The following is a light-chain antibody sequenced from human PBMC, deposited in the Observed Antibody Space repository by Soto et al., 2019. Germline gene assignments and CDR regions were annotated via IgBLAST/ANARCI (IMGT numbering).Light chain of an antibody. Sequence: MGLTRSPPSLSLSPGERATLSCRASQSVSSYLAWYQQKPGQAPRLLIYDASNRATGIPARFSGSGSGTDFTLTISSLVHEDVAVYYCQQRSNWPLTFGGGTKVDIK. CDR1: QSVSSY. CDR3: QQRSNWPLT. J-gene: IGKJ4*01. V-gene: IGKV3-11*01. CDR2: DAS.